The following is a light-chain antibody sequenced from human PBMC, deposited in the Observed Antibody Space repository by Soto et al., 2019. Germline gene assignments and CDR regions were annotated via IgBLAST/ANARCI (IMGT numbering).Light chain of an antibody. V-gene: IGKV3-20*01. Sequence: EIVLTQCPGTLSLSPGERATLSCRASLSVDSKDLAWYQQKPGQAPRILIFGASNRATGIPDRFSGSGSGTDFTLTISRLEPGDFAVYYCQQYGYSSWTFGQGTKVDIK. CDR1: LSVDSKD. CDR2: GAS. J-gene: IGKJ1*01. CDR3: QQYGYSSWT.